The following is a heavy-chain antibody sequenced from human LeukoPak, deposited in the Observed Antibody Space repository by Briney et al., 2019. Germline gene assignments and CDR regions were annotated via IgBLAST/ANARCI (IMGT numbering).Heavy chain of an antibody. Sequence: GGSLRLSCAASGFTFSSFAMSWVRQAPGKGLEWVSGISGSGGTTYYADSVKGPFTISRDNSKNTLYLQMNSLRAEDTAVYYCAKSPIPGIAVTGRYFDYWGQGTLVTVSS. J-gene: IGHJ4*02. V-gene: IGHV3-23*01. CDR2: ISGSGGTT. D-gene: IGHD6-19*01. CDR1: GFTFSSFA. CDR3: AKSPIPGIAVTGRYFDY.